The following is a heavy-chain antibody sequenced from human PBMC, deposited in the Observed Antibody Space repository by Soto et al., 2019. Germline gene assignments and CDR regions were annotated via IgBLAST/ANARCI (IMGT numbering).Heavy chain of an antibody. J-gene: IGHJ6*02. CDR3: GRDEVRNGVGV. CDR1: GFTFSSYW. CDR2: IKGDGSEK. V-gene: IGHV3-7*01. Sequence: EVRLVESGGGLVQPGGSLRLSCVASGFTFSSYWMSWVRQAPGKGLEWVANIKGDGSEKRYVDSVKGRFTISRDNANNSVYLQMNSLRAEDTALYFCGRDEVRNGVGVWGQGTTVTVPS.